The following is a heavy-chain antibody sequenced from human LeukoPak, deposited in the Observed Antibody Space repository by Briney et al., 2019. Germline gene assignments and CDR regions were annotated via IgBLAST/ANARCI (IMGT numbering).Heavy chain of an antibody. Sequence: GGSLRLSCVASGFTFSSYAMSWVRQAPGKGLEWVSAISGSGGSTYYADSVKGRFTISRDNSKNTLYLQMNSLRAEDTAVYYCAKALTVAGTLFDYWGQGTLVTVSS. CDR3: AKALTVAGTLFDY. V-gene: IGHV3-23*01. CDR1: GFTFSSYA. D-gene: IGHD6-19*01. J-gene: IGHJ4*02. CDR2: ISGSGGST.